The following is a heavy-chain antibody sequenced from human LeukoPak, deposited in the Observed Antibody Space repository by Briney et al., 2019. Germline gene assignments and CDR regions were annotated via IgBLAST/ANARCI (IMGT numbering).Heavy chain of an antibody. V-gene: IGHV3-23*01. CDR2: ISGSGGST. CDR3: AKGTHFDWNYYFDY. J-gene: IGHJ4*02. Sequence: GGSLRLSCAASGFTFSSYAMSGVRQAPGKGREWVSAISGSGGSTYYADSVKGRFTISRDNSKNTLYLQMNSLRAEDTAVYYCAKGTHFDWNYYFDYWGQGTLVTVSS. CDR1: GFTFSSYA. D-gene: IGHD3-9*01.